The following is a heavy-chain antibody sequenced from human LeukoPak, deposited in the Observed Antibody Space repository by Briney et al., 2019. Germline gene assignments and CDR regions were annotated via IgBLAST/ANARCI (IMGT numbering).Heavy chain of an antibody. CDR3: ARLGYCSSTSCLVPY. D-gene: IGHD2-2*01. J-gene: IGHJ4*02. Sequence: PGGSLRLSCAASGFTFSSYGMHWVRQAPGKGLEWVAFIRYDGSNKYYADSVKGRFTISRDNPKNTLYLQVNSLRAEDTAVYYCARLGYCSSTSCLVPYWGQGTLVTVSS. CDR2: IRYDGSNK. CDR1: GFTFSSYG. V-gene: IGHV3-30*02.